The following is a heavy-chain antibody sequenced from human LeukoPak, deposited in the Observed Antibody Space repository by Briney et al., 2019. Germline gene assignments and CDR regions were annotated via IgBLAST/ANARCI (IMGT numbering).Heavy chain of an antibody. Sequence: ASVKVSCKASGGTFGSYSVTWVRQAPGQGPEWMGRIIPILDETLYAQQFQGRVTITADKPTSTAYLELNSLRSEDTAFYYCASVSRVAVVGGFNLWGQGTLVVVSS. CDR3: ASVSRVAVVGGFNL. CDR2: IIPILDET. CDR1: GGTFGSYS. V-gene: IGHV1-69*02. D-gene: IGHD2-15*01. J-gene: IGHJ3*01.